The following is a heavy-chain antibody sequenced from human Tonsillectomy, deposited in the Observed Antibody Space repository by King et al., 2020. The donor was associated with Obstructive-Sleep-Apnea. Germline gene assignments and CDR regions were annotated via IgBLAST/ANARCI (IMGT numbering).Heavy chain of an antibody. CDR2: VYRSGSTT. J-gene: IGHJ3*02. CDR3: ATMAGYCSGGICLAGAFDI. D-gene: IGHD2-15*01. CDR1: DYSISSTYY. Sequence: QLQESGPGLVKPSETLSLTCTVSDYSISSTYYWGWIRQAPDKGLEWIGSVYRSGSTTYYTPSLKTRLTISVDTSKNKFSLRLSSGTTAATAVYYCATMAGYCSGGICLAGAFDIWGQATMVTVSS. V-gene: IGHV4-38-2*02.